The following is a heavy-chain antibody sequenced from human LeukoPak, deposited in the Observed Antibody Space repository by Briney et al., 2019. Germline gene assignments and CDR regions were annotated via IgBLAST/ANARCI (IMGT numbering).Heavy chain of an antibody. CDR2: ISGSGGST. V-gene: IGHV3-23*01. CDR3: AKAYDSSGYYGYFDY. Sequence: GGSLRLSCAASGFTFSSYAMSWVRQAPGKGLEWVSAISGSGGSTYYADPVKGRFTISRDNSKNALYLQMNSLRAEDTAVYYCAKAYDSSGYYGYFDYWGQGTLVTVSS. J-gene: IGHJ4*02. D-gene: IGHD3-22*01. CDR1: GFTFSSYA.